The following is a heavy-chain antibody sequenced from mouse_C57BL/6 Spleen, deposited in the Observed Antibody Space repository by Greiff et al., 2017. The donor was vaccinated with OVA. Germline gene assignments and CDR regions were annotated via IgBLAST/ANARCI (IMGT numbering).Heavy chain of an antibody. CDR3: ARGDYGYERAY. V-gene: IGHV1-69*01. D-gene: IGHD2-2*01. Sequence: QVQLQQPGAELVMPGASVKLSCKASGYTFTSYWMHWVKQRPGQGLEWIGEIDPSDSYTNYNQKFKGKSTLTVDKSSSTAYMQLSSLTSEDAAVYCCARGDYGYERAYWGQGTLVTVSA. CDR1: GYTFTSYW. J-gene: IGHJ3*01. CDR2: IDPSDSYT.